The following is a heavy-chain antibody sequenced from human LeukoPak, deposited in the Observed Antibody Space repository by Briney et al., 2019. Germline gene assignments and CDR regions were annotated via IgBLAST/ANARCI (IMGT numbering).Heavy chain of an antibody. Sequence: GASVKVSCKGSGYTFSRYDISWVRQAPGQGLEWMGWINPNSGGTNYAQKFQGWVTMTRDTSISTAYMELSRLRSDDTAVYYCARDGGSGSYYYYGMDVWGQGTTVTVSS. CDR1: GYTFSRYD. CDR3: ARDGGSGSYYYYGMDV. J-gene: IGHJ6*02. V-gene: IGHV1-2*04. D-gene: IGHD3-10*01. CDR2: INPNSGGT.